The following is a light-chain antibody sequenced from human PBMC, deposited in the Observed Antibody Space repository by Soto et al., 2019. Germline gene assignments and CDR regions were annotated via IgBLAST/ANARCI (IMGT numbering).Light chain of an antibody. Sequence: DILMTQSPSSLSPSVGDRVTITCQASQDISKYLNWYQQKPGKAPKLLIYHSSNLETGVPSRFSGSGSGTHFTFTISSXQPEDIATYLCQQYDSFPRTFGQGTKVDIK. J-gene: IGKJ2*01. CDR1: QDISKY. CDR2: HSS. V-gene: IGKV1-33*01. CDR3: QQYDSFPRT.